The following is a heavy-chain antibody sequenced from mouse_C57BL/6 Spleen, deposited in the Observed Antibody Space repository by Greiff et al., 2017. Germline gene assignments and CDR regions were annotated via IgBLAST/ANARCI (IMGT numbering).Heavy chain of an antibody. CDR2: ISRGSSTI. CDR1: GFTFSDYG. Sequence: DVLLVESGGGLVKPGGSLKLSCAASGFTFSDYGMHWVRQAPEQGLEWVAYISRGSSTIYYADTVKGRFTISRDNAKNTLFLQMTSLRSEDTAMYYCENYCGSSEGYALDYWGQGTSVTVSS. J-gene: IGHJ4*01. V-gene: IGHV5-17*01. CDR3: ENYCGSSEGYALDY. D-gene: IGHD1-1*01.